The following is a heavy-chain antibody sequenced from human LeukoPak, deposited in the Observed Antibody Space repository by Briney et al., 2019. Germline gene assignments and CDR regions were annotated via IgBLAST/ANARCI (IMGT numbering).Heavy chain of an antibody. J-gene: IGHJ6*02. CDR1: GFTFSTYA. Sequence: GGSLRLSCAASGFTFSTYAMNWVRQAPGKGLEWVLLISDSGVNKHYAASVKGRFTISRDNSKNTLSLQMNSLRPEDTAVYYCAKDVRVGGGGMDVWGQGTPVTVSS. CDR2: ISDSGVNK. D-gene: IGHD1-26*01. CDR3: AKDVRVGGGGMDV. V-gene: IGHV3-23*01.